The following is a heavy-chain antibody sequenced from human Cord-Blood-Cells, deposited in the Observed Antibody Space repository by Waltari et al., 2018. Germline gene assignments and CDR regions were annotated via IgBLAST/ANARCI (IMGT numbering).Heavy chain of an antibody. CDR1: GYILTELS. J-gene: IGHJ3*02. Sequence: QVQLVQSGAGVKKPGASVKVSCKVSGYILTELSMHWVRQAHGKGLEWMGGFDLENGETIYAQKFQGRVTMTKDTSTHTAYMELSSLRSEDTAVYYYATGSIVGATIAFDIWRQGTMVTVSS. D-gene: IGHD1-26*01. CDR3: ATGSIVGATIAFDI. V-gene: IGHV1-24*01. CDR2: FDLENGET.